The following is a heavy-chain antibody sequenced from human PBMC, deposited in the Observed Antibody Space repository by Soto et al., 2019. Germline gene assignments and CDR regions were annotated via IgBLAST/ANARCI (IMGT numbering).Heavy chain of an antibody. J-gene: IGHJ4*02. CDR2: ISGSGGST. CDR1: GFTFSSYA. Sequence: EVQLLESGGGLVQPGGSLRLSCAASGFTFSSYAMSWVRQAPGKGLEWVSAISGSGGSTYYAHSVKGRFTISRDNSKNTRYLQMNSLRAEDTAVYYCAEALGMRRFDYWGQGTLVTVSS. V-gene: IGHV3-23*01. D-gene: IGHD7-27*01. CDR3: AEALGMRRFDY.